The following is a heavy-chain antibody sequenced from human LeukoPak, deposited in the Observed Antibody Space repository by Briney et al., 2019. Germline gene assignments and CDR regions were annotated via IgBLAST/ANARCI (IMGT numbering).Heavy chain of an antibody. CDR1: GFTFRHYA. Sequence: GGSLRLSCEVSGFTFRHYAMTWVRQAPGKGLDWVAVISASGGTTYYADSVEGRFTISRDNSRNTLYPQMNSLKVDDTAVYYCAKREYDSSAYPMYPIDYWGQGTLVTVS. CDR3: AKREYDSSAYPMYPIDY. CDR2: ISASGGTT. D-gene: IGHD3-22*01. J-gene: IGHJ4*02. V-gene: IGHV3-23*01.